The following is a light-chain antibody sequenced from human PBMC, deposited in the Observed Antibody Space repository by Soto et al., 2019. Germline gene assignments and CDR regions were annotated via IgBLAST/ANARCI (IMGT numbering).Light chain of an antibody. CDR3: CSYAGSYTWV. CDR2: DVS. V-gene: IGLV2-11*01. Sequence: HSALTQPRSVSGSPGQSVTISCTGTSSDVGGYNYVSWYQQHPGKAPKLMIYDVSNRPSGIPDRFSGSKSGNTASLTISGLQGEDEADYYCCSYAGSYTWVFGGGTKVTVL. J-gene: IGLJ3*02. CDR1: SSDVGGYNY.